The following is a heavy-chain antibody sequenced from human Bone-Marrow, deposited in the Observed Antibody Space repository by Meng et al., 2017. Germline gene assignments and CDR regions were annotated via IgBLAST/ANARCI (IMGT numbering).Heavy chain of an antibody. CDR2: MKSNVDGGTV. V-gene: IGHV3-15*01. CDR3: SGHVDY. CDR1: NFTLSIYA. J-gene: IGHJ4*01. Sequence: EWKLLEAGGGCVQPGGALGLSCGTSNFTLSIYAMTWVRQAPGKGLEWIGRMKSNVDGGTVDYAAAVKGRFFISRDDSENTFYLQMNSLKTGDTAVYYCSGHVDYWGHGTLVTVSS.